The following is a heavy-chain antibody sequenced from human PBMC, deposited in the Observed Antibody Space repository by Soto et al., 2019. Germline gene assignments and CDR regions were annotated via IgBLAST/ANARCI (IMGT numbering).Heavy chain of an antibody. J-gene: IGHJ6*02. CDR1: GYTFTSYY. V-gene: IGHV1-46*01. CDR2: INPSGGST. CDR3: ARDHSSSWYSIYYYGMDV. Sequence: ASVKVSCKASGYTFTSYYIHWVRQAPGQGLEWMGIINPSGGSTSYAQKFQGRVTMTRDTSTSTVYMELSSLRSEDTAVYYCARDHSSSWYSIYYYGMDVWGQGTTVTVSS. D-gene: IGHD6-13*01.